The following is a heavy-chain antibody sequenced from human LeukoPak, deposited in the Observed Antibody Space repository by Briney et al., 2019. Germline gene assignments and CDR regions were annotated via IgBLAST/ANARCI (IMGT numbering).Heavy chain of an antibody. J-gene: IGHJ6*02. CDR2: INHSGRT. Sequence: PSETLSLTCAVYGGSFSDYFWGWIRQPPGKGLEWIGEINHSGRTYYNPSLKSRVTISVDTSKNQFSLNLSSVTAADTAVYYCARDVVVVPAAIHYGMDVWGRGTTVTVSS. CDR1: GGSFSDYF. V-gene: IGHV4-34*01. D-gene: IGHD2-2*01. CDR3: ARDVVVVPAAIHYGMDV.